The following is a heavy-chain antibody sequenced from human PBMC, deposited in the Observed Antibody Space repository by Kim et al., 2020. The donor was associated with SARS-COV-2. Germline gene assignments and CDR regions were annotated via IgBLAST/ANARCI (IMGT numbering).Heavy chain of an antibody. CDR2: VKSSSDGGAT. CDR1: GFTFNNAW. V-gene: IGHV3-15*01. J-gene: IGHJ4*03. CDR3: TTHAHGVPGQLLFGARCFDF. Sequence: GGSLRLSCAASGFTFNNAWMSWVRQAPGKALEWVGRVKSSSDGGATDYPARVKDRFTISRDESKDILYLQMNSLRTEDTAMYYCTTHAHGVPGQLLFGARCFDFWGQGTVVTVSS. D-gene: IGHD3-10*01.